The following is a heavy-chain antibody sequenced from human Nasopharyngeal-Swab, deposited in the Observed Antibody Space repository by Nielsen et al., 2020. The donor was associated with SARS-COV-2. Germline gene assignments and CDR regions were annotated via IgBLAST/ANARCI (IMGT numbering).Heavy chain of an antibody. CDR1: GFTFRSYG. V-gene: IGHV3-33*01. J-gene: IGHJ6*03. CDR2: IWYDGSNK. Sequence: GGSLRLSCAASGFTFRSYGMHWVRQAPGKGLEWVAVIWYDGSNKYYADSVKGRFTISRDNSKNTLYLQMNSLRAEDTAVYYCARVPAKKGYYYYNYMDVCGKGTTVTVSS. D-gene: IGHD6-13*01. CDR3: ARVPAKKGYYYYNYMDV.